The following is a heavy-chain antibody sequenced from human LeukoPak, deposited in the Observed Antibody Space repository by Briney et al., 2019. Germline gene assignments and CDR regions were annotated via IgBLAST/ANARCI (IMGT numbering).Heavy chain of an antibody. V-gene: IGHV3-30*02. CDR2: IRYDGSNK. J-gene: IGHJ5*02. CDR1: GFTFSGYG. CDR3: AKDRGQRNWFDP. Sequence: GGSLRLSCATSGFTFSGYGMHWVRQAPGKGLEWVAFIRYDGSNKYYADSVKGRFTISRDNSKNTLYLQMNSLRAEDTAVYYCAKDRGQRNWFDPWGQGTLVTVSS.